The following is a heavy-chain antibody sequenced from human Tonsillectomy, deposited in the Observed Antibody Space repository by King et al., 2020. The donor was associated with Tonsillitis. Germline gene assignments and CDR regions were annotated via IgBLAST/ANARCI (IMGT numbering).Heavy chain of an antibody. CDR2: MYYSGNT. D-gene: IGHD3-22*01. CDR3: AGLYYDNSIYRLSYFDY. V-gene: IGHV4-39*01. Sequence: QLQESGPGLVKPSETLSLTCTVSGGSISSSSYYWGWLRQPPGKGLEWIGSMYYSGNTYYNPSLKSRVSISVDTSKNQFSLKLSSVTAADTAMYYCAGLYYDNSIYRLSYFDYWGQGTLVTVSS. CDR1: GGSISSSSYY. J-gene: IGHJ4*02.